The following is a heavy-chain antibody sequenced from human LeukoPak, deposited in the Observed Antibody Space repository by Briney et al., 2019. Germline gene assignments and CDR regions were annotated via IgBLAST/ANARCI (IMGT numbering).Heavy chain of an antibody. Sequence: PSETLSLTCAVSGGSLSGGFTWSWIRQPLGKGLGWIGFIYHSGSTYYNPSLKSRVTISIDTSKNQVSLNLTSVTAADTAMYFCARGDYGGLGAWGQGILVTVSS. CDR1: GGSLSGGFT. V-gene: IGHV4-30-2*01. CDR3: ARGDYGGLGA. CDR2: IYHSGST. J-gene: IGHJ5*02. D-gene: IGHD4-23*01.